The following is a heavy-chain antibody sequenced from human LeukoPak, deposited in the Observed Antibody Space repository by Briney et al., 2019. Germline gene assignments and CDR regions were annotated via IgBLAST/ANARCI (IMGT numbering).Heavy chain of an antibody. J-gene: IGHJ4*02. V-gene: IGHV4-59*01. CDR1: GGSISSYY. CDR2: IYYSGST. CDR3: ARAGYDILTGFQSFDY. Sequence: SETLSLTCTVSGGSISSYYWSWIRQPPGKGLEWIGYIYYSGSTNYNPSLKSRVTISVDTSKNQFSLKLSSVTAADTAVYYCARAGYDILTGFQSFDYWGQGTLVTVSS. D-gene: IGHD3-9*01.